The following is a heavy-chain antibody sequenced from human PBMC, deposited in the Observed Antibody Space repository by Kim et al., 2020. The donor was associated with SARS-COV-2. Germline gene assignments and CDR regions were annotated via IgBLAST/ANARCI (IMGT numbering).Heavy chain of an antibody. CDR1: GFTFSSYS. V-gene: IGHV3-21*01. CDR2: ISIRSSYI. J-gene: IGHJ6*02. D-gene: IGHD6-19*01. CDR3: ARDNRIAMSVYEDYYGMDV. Sequence: GGSLRLSCAASGFTFSSYSMNWVRQAPGKGLEWVSSISIRSSYIYYADSLKGRFTISRDNAKNSLYLQMHSLRAEDTAVYYCARDNRIAMSVYEDYYGMDVWGQGTTVTVSS.